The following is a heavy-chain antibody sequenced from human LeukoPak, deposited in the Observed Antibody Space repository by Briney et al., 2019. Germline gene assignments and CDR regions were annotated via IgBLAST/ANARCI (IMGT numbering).Heavy chain of an antibody. V-gene: IGHV4-39*07. CDR1: GGSISSSSYY. Sequence: SETLSLTCTVSGGSISSSSYYWGWIRQPPGKGLEWIGSIYYSGSTYYNPSLKSRVTISVDTSKNQFSLKLSSVTAADTAVYYCARSGIAAAGTEGGFDPWGQGTLVTVSS. D-gene: IGHD6-13*01. J-gene: IGHJ5*02. CDR2: IYYSGST. CDR3: ARSGIAAAGTEGGFDP.